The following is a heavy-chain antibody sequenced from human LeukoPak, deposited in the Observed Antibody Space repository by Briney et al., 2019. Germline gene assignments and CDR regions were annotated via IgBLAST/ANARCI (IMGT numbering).Heavy chain of an antibody. J-gene: IGHJ5*02. CDR2: IYYSGST. D-gene: IGHD2-2*01. CDR3: ARGRYIVVVPAALNWFDP. V-gene: IGHV4-31*03. Sequence: PSQTLSLTCTVSGGSISSGGYYWSWIRQHPGKGLEWIGYIYYSGSTYYNPSLKSRVTISVDTSKNRFSLKLSSVTAADTAVYYCARGRYIVVVPAALNWFDPWGQGTLVTVSS. CDR1: GGSISSGGYY.